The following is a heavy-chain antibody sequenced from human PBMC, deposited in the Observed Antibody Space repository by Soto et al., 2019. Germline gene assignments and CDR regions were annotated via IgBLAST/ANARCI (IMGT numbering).Heavy chain of an antibody. CDR3: ARGRRFFYSYGLVYDYYGMDV. CDR1: GGSFSGYY. CDR2: INHSGST. V-gene: IGHV4-34*01. D-gene: IGHD5-18*01. Sequence: SEILSLTCAVYGGSFSGYYWSWIRQPPGKGLEWIGEINHSGSTNYNPSLKSRVTISVDTSKNQFSLKLSSVTAADTAVYYCARGRRFFYSYGLVYDYYGMDVWGQGTTVTVSS. J-gene: IGHJ6*02.